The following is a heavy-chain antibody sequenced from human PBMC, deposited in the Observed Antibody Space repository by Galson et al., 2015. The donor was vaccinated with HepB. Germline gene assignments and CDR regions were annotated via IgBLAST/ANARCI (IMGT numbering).Heavy chain of an antibody. V-gene: IGHV5-51*03. D-gene: IGHD3-22*01. Sequence: QSGAEVKKPGESLKISCRGSEYSFNNYWIDWVRQMPGKGLEWLGIIYPGDSNTRYSPSFQGQVTISADKSISTVFLQWSSLKASDTAIYYCAKSPTFSSGATMDVWGQGTTVTVSS. CDR2: IYPGDSNT. J-gene: IGHJ6*02. CDR3: AKSPTFSSGATMDV. CDR1: EYSFNNYW.